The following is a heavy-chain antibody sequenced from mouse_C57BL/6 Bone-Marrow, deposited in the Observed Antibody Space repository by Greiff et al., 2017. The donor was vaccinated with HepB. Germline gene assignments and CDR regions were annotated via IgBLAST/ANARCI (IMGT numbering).Heavy chain of an antibody. CDR3: ARVRNGNYTWFAY. CDR1: GYTFTDYY. CDR2: INPNNGGT. D-gene: IGHD2-1*01. J-gene: IGHJ3*01. Sequence: VQLQQSGPELVKPGASVKISCKASGYTFTDYYMNWVKQSHGKSLEWIGDINPNNGGTSYNQKFKGKATLTVDKSSSTAYMELRSLTSEDSAVYYCARVRNGNYTWFAYWGQGTLVTVSA. V-gene: IGHV1-26*01.